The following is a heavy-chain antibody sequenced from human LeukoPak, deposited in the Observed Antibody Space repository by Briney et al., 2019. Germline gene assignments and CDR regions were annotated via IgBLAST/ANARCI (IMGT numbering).Heavy chain of an antibody. CDR1: GFSFSSYA. CDR3: ARVRGYSGYVSALFSPVDY. V-gene: IGHV3-33*01. J-gene: IGHJ4*02. D-gene: IGHD5-12*01. CDR2: IWDDGSNK. Sequence: GGSLRLSCAASGFSFSSYAMFWVRQAPGKGLEWVAVIWDDGSNKYYADSVKGRFTISRDNSKNTLYLQMNSLRAEDTAVYYCARVRGYSGYVSALFSPVDYWGQGTLVTVSS.